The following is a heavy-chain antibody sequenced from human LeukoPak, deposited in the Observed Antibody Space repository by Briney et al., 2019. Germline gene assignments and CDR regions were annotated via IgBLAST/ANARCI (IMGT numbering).Heavy chain of an antibody. CDR1: GYTFTNYW. CDR2: IYPGDSDT. Sequence: GESLKISCKVSGYTFTNYWIGWVRQMPGKGLEWMGIIYPGDSDTRYSPSFQGQVTISVDKSISTAYLQWRSLKASDTAMYYCARQDSSWSFDYWGQGTLVTVSS. CDR3: ARQDSSWSFDY. D-gene: IGHD6-13*01. J-gene: IGHJ4*02. V-gene: IGHV5-51*01.